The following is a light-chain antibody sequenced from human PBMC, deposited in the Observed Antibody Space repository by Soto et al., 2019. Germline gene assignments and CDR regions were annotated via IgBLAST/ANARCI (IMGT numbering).Light chain of an antibody. J-gene: IGKJ4*01. V-gene: IGKV1-5*03. CDR2: KAS. Sequence: DIQMTQSPSTLSASVGDRVTITCRARQSISSWLAWYQQKPGKAPKLLIYKASSLESGVPSRFSGSGSGTEFTLTIRSLQPDDFATYYCQQYNSYSRLTFGGGTKVEIK. CDR1: QSISSW. CDR3: QQYNSYSRLT.